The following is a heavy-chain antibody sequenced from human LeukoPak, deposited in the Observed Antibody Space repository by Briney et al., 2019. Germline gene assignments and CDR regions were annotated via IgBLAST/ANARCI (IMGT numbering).Heavy chain of an antibody. V-gene: IGHV4-4*07. CDR1: GGSISSYY. Sequence: SETLSLTCTVSGGSISSYYWSWIRQPAGKGLEWIGRIYTSGSTNYNPSLKSRVTMSVDTSKNQLSLKLSSVTAADTAVYYCARDPTRHCSSTSCYQRAFDIWGQGTMVTVSS. CDR3: ARDPTRHCSSTSCYQRAFDI. CDR2: IYTSGST. D-gene: IGHD2-2*01. J-gene: IGHJ3*02.